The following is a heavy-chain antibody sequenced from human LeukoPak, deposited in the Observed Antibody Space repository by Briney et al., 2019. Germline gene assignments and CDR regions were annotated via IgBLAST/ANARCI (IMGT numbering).Heavy chain of an antibody. D-gene: IGHD6-19*01. CDR3: ARDTGSSTSGWSGIYYGMDV. V-gene: IGHV3-48*04. J-gene: IGHJ6*02. CDR1: GFTVSSYS. CDR2: ISSSGSRT. Sequence: PGGSLRLSCAASGFTVSSYSMNWVRQAPGKGLEWVSYISSSGSRTLYADSVRGRFTISRDNAKNSVFLQMNSLRAEDTGVYYCARDTGSSTSGWSGIYYGMDVWGQGTTVTVSS.